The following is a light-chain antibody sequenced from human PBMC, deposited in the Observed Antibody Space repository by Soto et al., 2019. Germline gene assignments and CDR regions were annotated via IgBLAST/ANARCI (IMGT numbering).Light chain of an antibody. V-gene: IGLV3-21*02. CDR1: NIGSQS. J-gene: IGLJ2*01. Sequence: SYELTQPPSVSVAPGQTARINCGGDNIGSQSVHWYQQKPGQAPVLVVYDDTDRPSGITERFSGSNSGNTATLTFNRVEDGDEADYYCQVWDSSINHVIFGGGTKLTVL. CDR3: QVWDSSINHVI. CDR2: DDT.